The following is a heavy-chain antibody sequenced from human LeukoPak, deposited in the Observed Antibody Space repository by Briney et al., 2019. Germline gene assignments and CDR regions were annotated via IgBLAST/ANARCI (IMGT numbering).Heavy chain of an antibody. Sequence: SQTLSLTCTVSGGSISSGGYYWSWIRQHPGKGLEWIGYIYYSGSTYYNPSLKSRVAISIDTSKNQFSLKLGSVTAADTAVYYCANGGLEVDTAIQVYWGQGTLVTVSS. J-gene: IGHJ4*02. CDR2: IYYSGST. CDR1: GGSISSGGYY. CDR3: ANGGLEVDTAIQVY. V-gene: IGHV4-31*03. D-gene: IGHD5-18*01.